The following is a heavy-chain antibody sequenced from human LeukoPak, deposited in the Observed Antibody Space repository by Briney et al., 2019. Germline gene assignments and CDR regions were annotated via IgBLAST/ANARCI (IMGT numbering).Heavy chain of an antibody. CDR2: ISSSSSYT. V-gene: IGHV3-11*06. D-gene: IGHD6-19*01. Sequence: GGSLRLSCAASGFTFSDYYMSWIRQAPGKGLEWVSYISSSSSYTNYADSVKGRFTVSRDNAKNSLYLQMNSLRAEDTAVYYCARDNVAGYYYYYGMDVWGKGTTVTVSS. CDR3: ARDNVAGYYYYYGMDV. J-gene: IGHJ6*04. CDR1: GFTFSDYY.